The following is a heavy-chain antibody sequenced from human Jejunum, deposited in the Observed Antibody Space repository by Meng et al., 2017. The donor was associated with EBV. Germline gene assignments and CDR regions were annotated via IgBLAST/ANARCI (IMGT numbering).Heavy chain of an antibody. CDR1: AYPFAGYY. Sequence: QGQLVQSWAEVKKPGASVKVSCKASAYPFAGYYMHWVRQAPGQGLEWMGRINPNSGGANYAQKFQGRVTMTRDTSISTAYMELSRLRSDDTAVYYCAREGLVGDLRYFDLWGRGTLVTVSS. V-gene: IGHV1-2*06. J-gene: IGHJ2*01. CDR3: AREGLVGDLRYFDL. CDR2: INPNSGGA. D-gene: IGHD3-16*01.